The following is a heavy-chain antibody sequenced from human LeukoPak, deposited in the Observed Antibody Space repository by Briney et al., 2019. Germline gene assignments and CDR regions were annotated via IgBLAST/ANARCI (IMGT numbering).Heavy chain of an antibody. CDR3: ARDPRALYSGSYYEFDY. D-gene: IGHD1-26*01. J-gene: IGHJ4*02. V-gene: IGHV1-18*01. Sequence: ASVKVSCKASGYTFTSYGISWVRQAPGQGLEWMGWISAYNGNTNYAQKLQGRVTMTTDTSTSTAYMELRSLRSDDTAVYYCARDPRALYSGSYYEFDYWGQGTLVTVSS. CDR2: ISAYNGNT. CDR1: GYTFTSYG.